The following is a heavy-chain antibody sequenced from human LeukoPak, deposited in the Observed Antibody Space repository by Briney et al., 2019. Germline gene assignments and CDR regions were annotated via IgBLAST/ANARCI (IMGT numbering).Heavy chain of an antibody. CDR2: IYPGDSDT. D-gene: IGHD3-22*01. CDR3: ARKLGYYYDSSGYQGYMDV. CDR1: GYSFTSYW. V-gene: IGHV5-51*01. J-gene: IGHJ6*03. Sequence: GESLKISCKGSGYSFTSYWIGWVRQMPGKGLEWMGIIYPGDSDTRYSPSFQGQVTISADKSISTAYLQWSSLKASDTAMYYCARKLGYYYDSSGYQGYMDVWGKGTTVTVSS.